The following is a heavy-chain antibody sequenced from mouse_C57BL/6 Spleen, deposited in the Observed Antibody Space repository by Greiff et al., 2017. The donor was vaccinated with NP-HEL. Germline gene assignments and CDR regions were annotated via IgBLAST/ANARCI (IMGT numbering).Heavy chain of an antibody. CDR3: ARGGGNYEAFAY. Sequence: EVQLQQSGPVLVKPGASVKMSCKASGYTFTDYYMNWVKQSHGKSLEWIGVINPYNGGTSYNQKFKGKATLTVDKSSSTAYMELNSLTSEDSAVYYCARGGGNYEAFAYWGQGTLVTVSA. D-gene: IGHD2-1*01. CDR1: GYTFTDYY. J-gene: IGHJ3*01. V-gene: IGHV1-19*01. CDR2: INPYNGGT.